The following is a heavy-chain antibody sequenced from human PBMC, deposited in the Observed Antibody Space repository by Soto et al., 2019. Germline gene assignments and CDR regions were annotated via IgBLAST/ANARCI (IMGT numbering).Heavy chain of an antibody. J-gene: IGHJ4*02. CDR3: VTGVSENALYHFDY. CDR2: ISGRGSST. CDR1: GFTFSSYA. D-gene: IGHD3-16*01. V-gene: IGHV3-23*01. Sequence: GGSLRLSCAASGFTFSSYAMNWVRQAPGKGLEWVSVISGRGSSTHYTDSVKGRFTISRDNSKNTLYLQMNSLKTEDTAVYYCVTGVSENALYHFDYWGQGTLVTVSS.